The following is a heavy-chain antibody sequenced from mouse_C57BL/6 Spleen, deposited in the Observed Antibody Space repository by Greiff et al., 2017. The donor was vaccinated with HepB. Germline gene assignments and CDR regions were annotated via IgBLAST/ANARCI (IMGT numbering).Heavy chain of an antibody. J-gene: IGHJ1*03. CDR1: GFTFSSYA. D-gene: IGHD1-1*01. V-gene: IGHV5-9-1*02. Sequence: EVMLVESGEGLVKPGGSLKLSCAASGFTFSSYAMSWVRQTPEKRLEWVAYISSGGDYIYYADPVKGRFTISRDNARNTLYLQMSSLKSEDTAMYYCTRERYYGSSWYFDVWGTGTTVTVSS. CDR3: TRERYYGSSWYFDV. CDR2: ISSGGDYI.